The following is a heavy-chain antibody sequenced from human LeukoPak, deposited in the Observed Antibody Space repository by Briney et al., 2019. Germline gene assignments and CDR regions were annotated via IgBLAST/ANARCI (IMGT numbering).Heavy chain of an antibody. CDR3: AKPFSFYSYGYTDY. CDR1: GFTFSTYS. J-gene: IGHJ4*02. D-gene: IGHD5-18*01. V-gene: IGHV3-23*01. Sequence: GGSLRLSCAASGFTFSTYSMNWARQAPGKGLEWVSAISGSGGSTYYADSVKGRFTISRDNSKNTLYLQMNSLRAEDTAVYYCAKPFSFYSYGYTDYWGQGTLVTVSS. CDR2: ISGSGGST.